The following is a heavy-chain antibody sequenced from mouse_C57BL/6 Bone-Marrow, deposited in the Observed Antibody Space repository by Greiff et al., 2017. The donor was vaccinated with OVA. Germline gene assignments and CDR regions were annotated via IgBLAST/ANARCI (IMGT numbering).Heavy chain of an antibody. J-gene: IGHJ2*01. CDR3: ARNYYGSSLDY. CDR2: IFPGSGST. CDR1: GYTFTDYY. V-gene: IGHV1-75*01. Sequence: VQRVESRPELVKPGASVKISCKASGYTFTDYYINWVKQRPGQGLEWIGWIFPGSGSTYDNEKFKGKATLTVDKSSSTAYMLLSSLTSEDSAVYFCARNYYGSSLDYWGQGTTLTVSS. D-gene: IGHD1-1*01.